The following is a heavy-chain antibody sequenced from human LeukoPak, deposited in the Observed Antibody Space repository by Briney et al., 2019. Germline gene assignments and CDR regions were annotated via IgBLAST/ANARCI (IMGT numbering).Heavy chain of an antibody. D-gene: IGHD6-13*01. CDR2: INPSGGNT. Sequence: ASVKVSCKASGYTFTSYYMHWVRQAPGQGLEWMGIINPSGGNTGYAQKFQGRVTMTRNTSISTAYMELSSLRSEDTAVYYCARGGAAAGYDYWGQGTLVTVSS. J-gene: IGHJ4*02. CDR1: GYTFTSYY. V-gene: IGHV1-46*01. CDR3: ARGGAAAGYDY.